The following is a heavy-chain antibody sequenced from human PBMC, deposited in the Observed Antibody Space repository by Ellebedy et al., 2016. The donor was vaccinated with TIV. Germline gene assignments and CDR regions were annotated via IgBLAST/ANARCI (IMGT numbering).Heavy chain of an antibody. J-gene: IGHJ4*02. CDR2: ISGSGGNT. CDR3: AKGRRMVYSTGGLDY. Sequence: PGGSLRLSCAASGFTVSNNYMSWVRQAPGKGLEWVSGISGSGGNTYYADSVKGRFTISRDNSKNTLFLQMNSLRAEDTAVYYCAKGRRMVYSTGGLDYWGQGTLVTVPS. V-gene: IGHV3-23*01. D-gene: IGHD2-8*01. CDR1: GFTVSNNY.